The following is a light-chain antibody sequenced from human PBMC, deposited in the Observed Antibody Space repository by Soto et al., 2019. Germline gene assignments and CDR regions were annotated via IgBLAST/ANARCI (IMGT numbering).Light chain of an antibody. CDR1: QSVTNNF. CDR2: AAS. J-gene: IGKJ2*01. V-gene: IGKV3-20*01. Sequence: EIVLTQSPGTLSLSPGEGATLSCRASQSVTNNFLAWYQQKPGQAPRLLIYAASTRAAGVPDRFSGSGSGTEFPLTLTRLEPEDFAVYYRQQYGRPPLLYPFGPGTKLGVK. CDR3: QQYGRPPLLYP.